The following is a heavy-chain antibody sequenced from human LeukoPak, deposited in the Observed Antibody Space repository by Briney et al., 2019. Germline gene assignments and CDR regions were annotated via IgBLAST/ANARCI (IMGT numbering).Heavy chain of an antibody. V-gene: IGHV3-30*03. CDR3: ARDYGLGAFDI. CDR1: GFTFSNYG. J-gene: IGHJ3*02. D-gene: IGHD3-10*01. Sequence: PGGSLRLSCAASGFTFSNYGMHWVRQAPGKGPEWVAVISYDGTNKYYADSVKGRFTISRDNSKNTLYLQMNSLRAEDTAVYYCARDYGLGAFDIWGQGTMVTVSS. CDR2: ISYDGTNK.